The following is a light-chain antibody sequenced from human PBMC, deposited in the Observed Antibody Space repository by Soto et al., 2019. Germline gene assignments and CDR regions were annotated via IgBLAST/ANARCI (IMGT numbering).Light chain of an antibody. CDR2: GAS. CDR3: QQYNNWPMWT. J-gene: IGKJ1*01. Sequence: EIVMTQSPATLSVSPGERATLSCRASQSITRNLAWYQQSPGRAPRLLIYGASTRATGIPARFSGSGSGTEFTLTINNLQSEDFAVYYCQQYNNWPMWTFGQGTKVDIK. CDR1: QSITRN. V-gene: IGKV3-15*01.